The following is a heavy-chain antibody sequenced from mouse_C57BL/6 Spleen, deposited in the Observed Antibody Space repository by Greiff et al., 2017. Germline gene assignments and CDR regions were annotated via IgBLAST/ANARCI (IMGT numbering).Heavy chain of an antibody. Sequence: DVKLVESGGGLVKPGGSLKLSCAASGFTFSDYGMHWVRQAPEKGLEWVAYISSGSSTIYYADTVKGRFTISRDNAKNTLFLQMTSLRSEDTAMYYCARPATTVVANWYFDVWGTGTTVTVSS. J-gene: IGHJ1*03. V-gene: IGHV5-17*01. CDR1: GFTFSDYG. D-gene: IGHD1-1*01. CDR3: ARPATTVVANWYFDV. CDR2: ISSGSSTI.